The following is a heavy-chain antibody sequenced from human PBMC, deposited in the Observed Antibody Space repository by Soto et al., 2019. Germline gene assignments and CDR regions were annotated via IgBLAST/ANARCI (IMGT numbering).Heavy chain of an antibody. D-gene: IGHD4-17*01. CDR2: IYYSGST. CDR1: GGSISSGGYY. Sequence: SETLSLTCTVSGGSISSGGYYWSWIRQHPGKGLEWIGYIYYSGSTYYNPSLKSRVTISVDTSKNQFSLKLSSATAADTAVYYCARTTTTVNTGDYWGQGTLVTVSS. J-gene: IGHJ4*02. V-gene: IGHV4-31*03. CDR3: ARTTTTVNTGDY.